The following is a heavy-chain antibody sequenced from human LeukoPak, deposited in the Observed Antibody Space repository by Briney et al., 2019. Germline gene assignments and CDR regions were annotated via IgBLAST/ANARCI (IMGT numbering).Heavy chain of an antibody. Sequence: ASVKVSCKASGYTFSSYYMNWVRQAPGQGLEWMGVINPTGGSTGYARKFQGRVTMTRDTSTTTFYMELSSLRSEDTAVYYCARDFSTVGAMQDDYWGQGTLVTVSS. CDR1: GYTFSSYY. CDR2: INPTGGST. CDR3: ARDFSTVGAMQDDY. J-gene: IGHJ4*02. D-gene: IGHD1-26*01. V-gene: IGHV1-46*01.